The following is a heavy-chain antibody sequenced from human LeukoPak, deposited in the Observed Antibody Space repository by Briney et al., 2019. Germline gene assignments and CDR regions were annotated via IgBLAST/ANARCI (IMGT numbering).Heavy chain of an antibody. CDR2: INEDGSEE. CDR1: GFTFTSFW. V-gene: IGHV3-7*05. D-gene: IGHD3-10*01. CDR3: ARVGWHYGSDY. Sequence: GGSLRLSCAASGFTFTSFWMSWVRQAPGTGLQWLANINEDGSEEYYVDSVEGRFSISRDNAKNSVNLQMNSLRVDDTAVYYCARVGWHYGSDYWGPGTLVTVSS. J-gene: IGHJ4*02.